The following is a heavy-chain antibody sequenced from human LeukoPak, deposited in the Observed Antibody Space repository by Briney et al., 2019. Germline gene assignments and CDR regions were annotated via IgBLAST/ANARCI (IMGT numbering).Heavy chain of an antibody. V-gene: IGHV4-34*01. J-gene: IGHJ4*02. CDR2: INHSGST. CDR1: GGSFSGYY. Sequence: PSETLSLTGAVYGGSFSGYYWSWIRQPPGKGLEWIGEINHSGSTNYNPSLKSRVTISVDTSKNQFSLKLSSVTAADTAVYYCATSRGGARRFDYWGQGTLVTVSA. CDR3: ATSRGGARRFDY. D-gene: IGHD6-13*01.